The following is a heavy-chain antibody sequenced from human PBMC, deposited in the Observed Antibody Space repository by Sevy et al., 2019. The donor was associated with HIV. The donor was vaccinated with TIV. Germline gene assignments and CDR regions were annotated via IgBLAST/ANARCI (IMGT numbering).Heavy chain of an antibody. CDR2: IWYDGSNK. CDR1: GFTFSSYG. J-gene: IGHJ6*02. CDR3: AKGVVVPAARLLLFYYYGMDV. V-gene: IGHV3-30*02. D-gene: IGHD2-2*01. Sequence: GGSLRLSCAASGFTFSSYGMHWVRQAPGKGLEWVAVIWYDGSNKYYADSVKGRFTISRDNSKNTLYLQMNSLRAEDTAVYYCAKGVVVPAARLLLFYYYGMDVWGQGTTVTVSS.